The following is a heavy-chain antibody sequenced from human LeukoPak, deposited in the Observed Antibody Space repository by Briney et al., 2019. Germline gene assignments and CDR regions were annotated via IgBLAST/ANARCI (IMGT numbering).Heavy chain of an antibody. V-gene: IGHV4-39*07. J-gene: IGHJ5*02. D-gene: IGHD3-16*01. Sequence: PSETLSLTCTVSGGSISSSSYYWGWIRQPPGKGLEWIGSIYYSGSTYYNPSLKSRVTISVDTSKNQFSLKLSSVTAADTAVYYCARGRGSRAWFDPWGQGTLVTVSS. CDR1: GGSISSSSYY. CDR2: IYYSGST. CDR3: ARGRGSRAWFDP.